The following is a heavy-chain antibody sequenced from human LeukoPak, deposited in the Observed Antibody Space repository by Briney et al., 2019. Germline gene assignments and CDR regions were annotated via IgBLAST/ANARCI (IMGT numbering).Heavy chain of an antibody. Sequence: SEILSLTCAVYGGSFSGYYWSWIRQPPGKGLEWIGEINHSGSTNYNPSLKSRVTISVDTSKNQFSLKLSSVTAADTAVYYCARIGYSSGWYVGYWGQGTLVTVSS. J-gene: IGHJ4*02. CDR2: INHSGST. V-gene: IGHV4-34*01. D-gene: IGHD6-19*01. CDR1: GGSFSGYY. CDR3: ARIGYSSGWYVGY.